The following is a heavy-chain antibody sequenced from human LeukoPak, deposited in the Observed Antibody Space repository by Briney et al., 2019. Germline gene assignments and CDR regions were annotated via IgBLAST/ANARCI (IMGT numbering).Heavy chain of an antibody. V-gene: IGHV1-69*13. CDR1: GGTFSSYA. Sequence: SVKVSCKASGGTFSSYAISWVRQAPGQGLEWMGGIIPIFGTANYAQKFQGRVTITADESTSTAYMELSSLRSEDTAVYYCAREKFFDAGTMDVWGQGTTVTVSS. CDR2: IIPIFGTA. CDR3: AREKFFDAGTMDV. D-gene: IGHD3-10*01. J-gene: IGHJ6*02.